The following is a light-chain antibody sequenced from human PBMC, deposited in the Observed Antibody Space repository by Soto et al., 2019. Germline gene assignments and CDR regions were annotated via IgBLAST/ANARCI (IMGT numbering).Light chain of an antibody. CDR1: QSVSSSY. CDR2: GAS. CDR3: QQYGSSPTWT. J-gene: IGKJ1*01. V-gene: IGKV3-20*01. Sequence: EIVLTQAPGTLSLSPVEIATLSCRAIQSVSSSYLAWYQQKPGQSPRLLIYGASSRATGIPDRFSGSGSGTDFTLTISRLEPEDFAVYYCQQYGSSPTWTFGQGTKVDIK.